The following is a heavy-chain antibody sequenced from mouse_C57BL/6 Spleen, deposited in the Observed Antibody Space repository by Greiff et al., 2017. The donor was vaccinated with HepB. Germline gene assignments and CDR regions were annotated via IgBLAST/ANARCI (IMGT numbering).Heavy chain of an antibody. J-gene: IGHJ4*01. CDR3: ARHDDYDVDYYAMDY. V-gene: IGHV5-6*01. CDR2: ISSGGSYT. D-gene: IGHD2-4*01. CDR1: GFTFSSYG. Sequence: EVHLVESGGDLVKPGGSLKLSCAASGFTFSSYGMSWVRQTPDKRLEWVATISSGGSYTYYPDSVKGRFTISRDNAKNTLYLQMSSLKSEDTAMYYCARHDDYDVDYYAMDYWGQGTSVTVSS.